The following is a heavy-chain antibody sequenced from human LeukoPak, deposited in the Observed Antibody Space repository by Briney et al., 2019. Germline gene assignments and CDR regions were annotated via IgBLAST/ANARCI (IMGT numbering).Heavy chain of an antibody. V-gene: IGHV3-9*03. CDR3: AKDRGAIVGAPGAFDI. D-gene: IGHD1-26*01. CDR2: ISWNSGSI. J-gene: IGHJ3*02. Sequence: GRSLRLSCAASGFTFSSYAIHWVRQAPGKGLEWVSGISWNSGSIGYADSVKGRFTISRDNAKNSLYLQMNSLRAEDMALYYCAKDRGAIVGAPGAFDIWGKGTMVTVSS. CDR1: GFTFSSYA.